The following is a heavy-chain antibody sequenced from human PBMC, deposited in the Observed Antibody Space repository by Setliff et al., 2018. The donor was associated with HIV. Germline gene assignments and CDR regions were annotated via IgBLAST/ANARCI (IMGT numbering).Heavy chain of an antibody. J-gene: IGHJ4*02. D-gene: IGHD5-12*01. CDR2: IDPTSAYT. CDR3: AKAYTGTAFPYYFDF. Sequence: GGSLRLSCAVSGFTFNTYTMAWVRQAPGKELEWVSAIDPTSAYTYYADSVKGRFTISRDNSMNTLYLQMNSLRVDDAAVYFCAKAYTGTAFPYYFDFWGQGTQVTVSS. V-gene: IGHV3-23*01. CDR1: GFTFNTYT.